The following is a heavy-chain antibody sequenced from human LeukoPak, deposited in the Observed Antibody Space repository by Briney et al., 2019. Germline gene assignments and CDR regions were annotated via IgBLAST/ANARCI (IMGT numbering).Heavy chain of an antibody. J-gene: IGHJ3*02. CDR3: AKDPDYDFWSGSHAHAFDI. CDR1: GFTFSSYA. D-gene: IGHD3-3*01. Sequence: GGTLRLSCAASGFTFSSYAMSWVRQAPGKGLEWVSTISGGGGGTFYADSVKGRFTVSRDNSKNTLYLQMNSLRAEDTAVYYCAKDPDYDFWSGSHAHAFDIWGQGTMVTVSS. CDR2: ISGGGGGT. V-gene: IGHV3-23*01.